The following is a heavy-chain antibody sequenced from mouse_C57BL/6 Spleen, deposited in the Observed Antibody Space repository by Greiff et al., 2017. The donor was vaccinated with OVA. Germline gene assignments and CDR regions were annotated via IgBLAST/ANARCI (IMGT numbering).Heavy chain of an antibody. J-gene: IGHJ3*01. CDR3: ARNELPQWFAY. Sequence: QVQLKQPGAELVMPGASVKLSCKASGYTFTSYWMHWVKQRPGQGLEWIGEIDPSDSYTNYNQKFKGKSTLTVDKSSSTAYMQLSSLTSEDSAVYYCARNELPQWFAYWGQGTLVTVSA. CDR2: IDPSDSYT. D-gene: IGHD3-2*02. CDR1: GYTFTSYW. V-gene: IGHV1-69*01.